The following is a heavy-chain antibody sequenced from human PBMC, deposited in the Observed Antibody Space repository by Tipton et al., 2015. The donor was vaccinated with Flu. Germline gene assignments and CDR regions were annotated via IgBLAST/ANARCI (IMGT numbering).Heavy chain of an antibody. D-gene: IGHD2-15*01. V-gene: IGHV3-7*01. CDR1: GFTFSDYW. CDR2: INQDGSEE. Sequence: GSLRLSCTTSGFTFSDYWMTWVRQAPGKGLEWVANINQDGSEEYYVDSVKGRFTISRDNAKNSLYLQMNSLRAEDTAVYYCARKGLPDSWGQGTLVTVSS. CDR3: ARKGLPDS. J-gene: IGHJ4*02.